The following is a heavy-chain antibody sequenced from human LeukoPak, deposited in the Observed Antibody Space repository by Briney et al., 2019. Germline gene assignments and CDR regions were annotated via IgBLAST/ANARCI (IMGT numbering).Heavy chain of an antibody. V-gene: IGHV3-7*01. CDR1: GFTFSSYW. J-gene: IGHJ6*02. Sequence: GGSLRLSCAASGFTFSSYWMSWVRQAPGKGLEWVANIKQDGSENYYVDSVKGRFTISRDNAKNSLYLQMNSLRAEDTAVYYCARDNLAGRGYYYGMDVWGQGTTVTVSS. CDR3: ARDNLAGRGYYYGMDV. CDR2: IKQDGSEN.